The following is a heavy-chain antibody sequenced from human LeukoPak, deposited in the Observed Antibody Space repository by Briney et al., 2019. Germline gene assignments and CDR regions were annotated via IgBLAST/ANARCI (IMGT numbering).Heavy chain of an antibody. V-gene: IGHV4-39*01. Sequence: SETLSLTCTVSGGSISSSSYYWGWIRQPPGKGLEWIGSIYYSGSTYYNPSLKSRVTISVDTSKNQFSLKLSSVTAADTAVYYCASMSWIQLWSSHCSGGSCPPYFGYWGQGTLVTVSS. CDR2: IYYSGST. J-gene: IGHJ4*02. CDR1: GGSISSSSYY. D-gene: IGHD2-15*01. CDR3: ASMSWIQLWSSHCSGGSCPPYFGY.